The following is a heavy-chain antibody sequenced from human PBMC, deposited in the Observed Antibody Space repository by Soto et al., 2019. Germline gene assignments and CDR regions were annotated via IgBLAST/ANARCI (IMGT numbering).Heavy chain of an antibody. Sequence: QVQLQESGPGLVKPSETLSLTCTVSGGSISSYYWSWIRQPPGKGLEWIGYIYYSGSTNYNPSLKSRVTISVDTSKNQFSLKLSSVTAADTAVYYCARWYGGTFDYWGQGTLVTVSS. CDR1: GGSISSYY. CDR2: IYYSGST. D-gene: IGHD2-15*01. V-gene: IGHV4-59*08. J-gene: IGHJ4*02. CDR3: ARWYGGTFDY.